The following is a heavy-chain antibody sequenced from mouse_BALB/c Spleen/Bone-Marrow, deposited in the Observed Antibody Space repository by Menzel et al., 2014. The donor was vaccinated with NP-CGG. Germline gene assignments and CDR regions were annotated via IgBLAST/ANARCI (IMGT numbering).Heavy chain of an antibody. CDR3: TRGLGWFGY. Sequence: EVKVEESGGDLVKPGGSLRLSCAASGFTFSDYYMYWIRQTPEKRLEWVATISDGGSYTNYADSVKGRFTISRDNAKNNLYLQMSSLKSEDTAMYYCTRGLGWFGYWGRGTLVTVSA. D-gene: IGHD4-1*01. J-gene: IGHJ3*01. CDR2: ISDGGSYT. V-gene: IGHV5-4*02. CDR1: GFTFSDYY.